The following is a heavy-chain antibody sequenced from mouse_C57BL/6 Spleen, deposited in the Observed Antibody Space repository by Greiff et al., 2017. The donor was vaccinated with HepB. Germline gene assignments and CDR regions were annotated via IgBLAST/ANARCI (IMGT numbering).Heavy chain of an antibody. J-gene: IGHJ2*01. D-gene: IGHD3-2*02. Sequence: EVMLVESGGGLVKPGGSLKLSCAASGFTFSSYAMSWVRQTPEKRLEWVATISDGGSYTYYPDNVKGRFTISRDNAKNNLYLQMSHLKSEDTAMYYCAREATAQAFDYWGQGTTLTVSS. CDR2: ISDGGSYT. CDR3: AREATAQAFDY. V-gene: IGHV5-4*01. CDR1: GFTFSSYA.